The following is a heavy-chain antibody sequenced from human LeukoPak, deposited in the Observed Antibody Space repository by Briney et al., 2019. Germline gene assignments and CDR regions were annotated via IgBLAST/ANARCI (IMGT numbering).Heavy chain of an antibody. CDR2: IYYSGST. Sequence: SETLSLTCTVSGCSISSYYWSWIRQPPGRGLEWMGYIYYSGSTNYNPSFKSGVTISVDTSKNQSSQKLSSVTAADTAVYYCAREDGTTGTTAWFDPWGQGTLVTVSS. CDR3: AREDGTTGTTAWFDP. CDR1: GCSISSYY. V-gene: IGHV4-59*01. J-gene: IGHJ5*02. D-gene: IGHD1-1*01.